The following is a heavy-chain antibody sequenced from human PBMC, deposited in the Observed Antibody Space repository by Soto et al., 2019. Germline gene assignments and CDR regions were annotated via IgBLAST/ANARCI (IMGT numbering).Heavy chain of an antibody. CDR3: AREGGSISWYPNQYYSCGMHV. CDR2: IYSGGST. Sequence: PGGSLRLSCAASGFTVSSNYMSWVRQAPGKGLEWVSVIYSGGSTYYADSVKGRFTISRDNSKNTLYLQMNSLRAEDTAVYYCAREGGSISWYPNQYYSCGMHVWDPGTTGTVSS. V-gene: IGHV3-66*01. CDR1: GFTVSSNY. D-gene: IGHD6-13*01. J-gene: IGHJ6*02.